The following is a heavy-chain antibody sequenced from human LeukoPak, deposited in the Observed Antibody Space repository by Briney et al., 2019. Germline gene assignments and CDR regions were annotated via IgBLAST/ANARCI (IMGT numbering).Heavy chain of an antibody. Sequence: ASAKVSCKASGYTFTGYYMHWVRQAPGQGLEWMGWINPNSGGTNYAQEFQGRVTMARDTSISTAYMELSRLRSDDTAVYYCAREGYSSSWYGGDYWGQGTLVTVSS. CDR2: INPNSGGT. J-gene: IGHJ4*02. CDR1: GYTFTGYY. D-gene: IGHD6-13*01. V-gene: IGHV1-2*02. CDR3: AREGYSSSWYGGDY.